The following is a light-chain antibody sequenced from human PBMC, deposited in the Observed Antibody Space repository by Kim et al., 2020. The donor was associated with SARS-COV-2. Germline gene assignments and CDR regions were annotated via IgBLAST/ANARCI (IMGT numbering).Light chain of an antibody. CDR1: QSIGTKP. CDR3: QQFGSSPLYS. Sequence: SPGERATLSFRASQSIGTKPLAWYQQKPGQAPRLLIFRASHRATGVPDRFSGSGSGTDFTLTINRLEPEDFAVYYCQQFGSSPLYSFGQGTKLEI. V-gene: IGKV3-20*01. CDR2: RAS. J-gene: IGKJ2*03.